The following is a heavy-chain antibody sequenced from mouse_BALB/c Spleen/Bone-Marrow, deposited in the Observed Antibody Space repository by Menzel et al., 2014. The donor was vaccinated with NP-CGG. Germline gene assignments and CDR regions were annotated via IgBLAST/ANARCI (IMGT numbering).Heavy chain of an antibody. CDR1: GYSITSDYA. V-gene: IGHV3-2*02. J-gene: IGHJ4*01. D-gene: IGHD2-14*01. CDR3: ARGGYDDAVDY. CDR2: ISYSGST. Sequence: VQLQQSGPGLVKPSQSLSLTCTVTGYSITSDYAWNWIRQFPGNKLEWMGYISYSGSTSYNPSLKSRISITRDTSKNQFFLQLNSVTSEDTATYYCARGGYDDAVDYWSQRTSCTISS.